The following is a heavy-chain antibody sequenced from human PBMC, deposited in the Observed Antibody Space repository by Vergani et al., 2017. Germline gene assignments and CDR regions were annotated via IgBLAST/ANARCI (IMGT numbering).Heavy chain of an antibody. CDR3: VGHVYGSWKY. Sequence: VQLVESGGGLVQPGGSLRLSCAASGFTFRDHSLSWIRQAPGKGLEWVSFFSSSGDTILYADSVRGRFTISRDNAKSSLYLQMNSLRTEDTALYYCVGHVYGSWKYWGQGILVTVSS. D-gene: IGHD3-10*01. J-gene: IGHJ4*02. V-gene: IGHV3-11*04. CDR2: FSSSGDTI. CDR1: GFTFRDHS.